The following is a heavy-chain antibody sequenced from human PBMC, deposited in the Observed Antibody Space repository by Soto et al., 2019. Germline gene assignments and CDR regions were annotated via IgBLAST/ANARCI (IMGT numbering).Heavy chain of an antibody. D-gene: IGHD4-17*01. V-gene: IGHV3-30*03. CDR3: ARDARATVAKGNDY. Sequence: LGGSLRLSCAASGFTFSSYGMHWVRQAPGKGLEWVAVISYDGSNKYYADSVKGRFTISRDNAKNTLYLQMNSLRAEDTAVYYCARDARATVAKGNDYWGQGTLVTVSS. J-gene: IGHJ4*02. CDR2: ISYDGSNK. CDR1: GFTFSSYG.